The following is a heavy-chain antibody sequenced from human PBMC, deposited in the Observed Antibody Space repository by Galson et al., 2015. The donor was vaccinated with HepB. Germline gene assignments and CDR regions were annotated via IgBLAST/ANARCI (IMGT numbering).Heavy chain of an antibody. CDR2: INPNSGGT. D-gene: IGHD3-10*01. V-gene: IGHV1-2*04. CDR3: ARDASLIGYYGSGSYSDE. J-gene: IGHJ3*01. Sequence: SVKVSCKASGYTFTGYYMHWVRQAPGQGLEWMGWINPNSGGTNYAQKFQGWVTMTRDTSISTAYMELSRLRSDDTAVYYCARDASLIGYYGSGSYSDEWGQGTMVTVSS. CDR1: GYTFTGYY.